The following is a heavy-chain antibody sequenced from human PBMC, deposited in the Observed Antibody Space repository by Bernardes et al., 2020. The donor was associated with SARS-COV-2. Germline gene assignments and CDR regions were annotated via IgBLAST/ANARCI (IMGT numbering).Heavy chain of an antibody. CDR1: GGSISSYY. J-gene: IGHJ5*02. Sequence: SEPLSLTCTVSGGSISSYYWSWIRQPPGKGLEWIGYIYYSGSTNYNPSLKSRVTISVDTSKNQFSLKLSSVTAADTAVYYCARLGAYYDFWSGYYAPNWFDPWGQGTLVTVSS. V-gene: IGHV4-59*08. CDR2: IYYSGST. CDR3: ARLGAYYDFWSGYYAPNWFDP. D-gene: IGHD3-3*01.